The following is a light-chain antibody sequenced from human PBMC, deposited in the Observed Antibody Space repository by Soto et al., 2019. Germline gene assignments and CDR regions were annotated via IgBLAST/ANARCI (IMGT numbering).Light chain of an antibody. Sequence: AIQMTQSQSSLSSSVGDRVTISCRASQGIGNAVGWYQQKPGKPPKVLIYGASTLQTGIPPRFSGSGSGTEFTLAISSLQSEDSATYYCLQHINWPRTFGQGTKVDIK. V-gene: IGKV1-6*01. CDR2: GAS. J-gene: IGKJ1*01. CDR3: LQHINWPRT. CDR1: QGIGNA.